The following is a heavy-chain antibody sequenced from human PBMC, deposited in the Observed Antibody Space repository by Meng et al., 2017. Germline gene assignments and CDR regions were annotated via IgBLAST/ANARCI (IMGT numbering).Heavy chain of an antibody. V-gene: IGHV1-69*01. CDR2: IIPIFGTA. CDR3: ASNDGTGDRTGGDY. Sequence: GQLVQAGAEVKKPGSSEKVSCKASGGTFSSYAISWVRQAPGQGLEWMGGIIPIFGTANYAQKFQGRVTITADESTSTAYMELSSLRSEDTAVYYCASNDGTGDRTGGDYWGQGTLVTVSS. CDR1: GGTFSSYA. J-gene: IGHJ4*02. D-gene: IGHD7-27*01.